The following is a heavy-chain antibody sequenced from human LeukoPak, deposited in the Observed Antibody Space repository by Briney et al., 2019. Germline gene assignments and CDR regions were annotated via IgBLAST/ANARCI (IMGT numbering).Heavy chain of an antibody. V-gene: IGHV1-18*01. Sequence: ASVKVSCKASGYTFTSYGISWVRQAPGQGLEWMGWISAYNGNTNYAQKLQGRVTMTTDTSTSTAYMELRSLRSDDTAVYYCAREAVITIFGVVIRGNWFDPWGQGTLVTVSS. CDR2: ISAYNGNT. J-gene: IGHJ5*02. D-gene: IGHD3-3*01. CDR3: AREAVITIFGVVIRGNWFDP. CDR1: GYTFTSYG.